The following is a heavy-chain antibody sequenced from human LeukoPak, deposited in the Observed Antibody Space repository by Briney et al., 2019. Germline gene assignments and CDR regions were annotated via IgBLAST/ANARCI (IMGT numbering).Heavy chain of an antibody. D-gene: IGHD6-13*01. V-gene: IGHV3-23*01. Sequence: GGSLRLSCAASGFSFNTYSMNWVRQAPGKGLEWVSSISGTGGTTFYADSVKGRFTISRDNFKNTLYLQMNSLRADDTAVYYCAKEPSRAAAGGGRAFDIWGQGTMVIVSS. J-gene: IGHJ3*02. CDR1: GFSFNTYS. CDR3: AKEPSRAAAGGGRAFDI. CDR2: ISGTGGTT.